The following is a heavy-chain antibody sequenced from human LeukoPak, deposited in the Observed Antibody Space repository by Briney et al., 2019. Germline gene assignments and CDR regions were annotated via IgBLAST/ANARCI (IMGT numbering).Heavy chain of an antibody. V-gene: IGHV4-31*01. CDR3: AGRHGDTGAFEY. D-gene: IGHD5-24*01. Sequence: KPSETLSLTCTVSGGSISGGGYYWSWIRQHPGKGLEWIGYIYYSGTAYYNPSLKSPVVISIDTSENQFSLKVSSVTAADTAVYYCAGRHGDTGAFEYWGQGILVTVSS. CDR2: IYYSGTA. CDR1: GGSISGGGYY. J-gene: IGHJ4*02.